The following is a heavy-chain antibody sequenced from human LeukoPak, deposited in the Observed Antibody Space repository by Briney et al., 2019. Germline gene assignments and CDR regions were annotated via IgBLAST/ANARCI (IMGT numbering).Heavy chain of an antibody. CDR2: IIPILGIA. CDR1: GGTFSSYA. J-gene: IGHJ3*02. Sequence: ASVKVSCKASGGTFSSYAISWVRQAPGQGLEWMGRIIPILGIANYAQKLQGRVTITADKSTSTAYMELSSLRSEDTAVYYCARGNYYDSSDAFDIWGQGTMVTVSS. D-gene: IGHD3-22*01. CDR3: ARGNYYDSSDAFDI. V-gene: IGHV1-69*04.